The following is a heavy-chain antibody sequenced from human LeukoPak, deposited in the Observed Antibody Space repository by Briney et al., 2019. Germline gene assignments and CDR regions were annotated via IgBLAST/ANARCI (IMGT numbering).Heavy chain of an antibody. CDR1: GFTFSSYA. J-gene: IGHJ4*02. V-gene: IGHV3-23*01. CDR3: AKDREKATYYYGSGSYDFDY. CDR2: ISGSGGST. D-gene: IGHD3-10*01. Sequence: GGSLRLSCAASGFTFSSYAMSWLRQAPGKGLEWVSAISGSGGSTYYADSVKGRFTISRDNSRNTLYLQMNSLRAEDTAVYYCAKDREKATYYYGSGSYDFDYWGQGTLVTVSS.